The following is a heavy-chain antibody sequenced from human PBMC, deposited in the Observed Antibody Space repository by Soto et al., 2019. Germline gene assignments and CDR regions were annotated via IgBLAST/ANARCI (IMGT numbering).Heavy chain of an antibody. CDR2: IIPIFGTA. Sequence: QVQLVQSGAEVKKPGSSVKVSCKASGGTFSSYAISWVRQAPGQGLEWMGGIIPIFGTANYAQKFQGRVTVTADESTSTADMELSSLGAEDTAVYYGATQSSGSGYYYYGMEVWGQGTTVTVSS. J-gene: IGHJ6*02. D-gene: IGHD6-19*01. V-gene: IGHV1-69*12. CDR3: ATQSSGSGYYYYGMEV. CDR1: GGTFSSYA.